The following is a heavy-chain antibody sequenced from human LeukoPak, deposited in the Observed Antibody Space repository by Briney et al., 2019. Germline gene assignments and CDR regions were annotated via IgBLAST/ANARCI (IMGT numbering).Heavy chain of an antibody. CDR2: ISYDGSNK. CDR3: AKGQWLGEDYFDY. Sequence: PGGSLRLSCAASGFTFSSYAMSWVRQAPGKGLEWVAVISYDGSNKYYADSVKGRFTISRDNSKNTLYLQMNSLRAEDTAVYYCAKGQWLGEDYFDYWGQGTLVTVSS. J-gene: IGHJ4*02. V-gene: IGHV3-30*18. D-gene: IGHD6-19*01. CDR1: GFTFSSYA.